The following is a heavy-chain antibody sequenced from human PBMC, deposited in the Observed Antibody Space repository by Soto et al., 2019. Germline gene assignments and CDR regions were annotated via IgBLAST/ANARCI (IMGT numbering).Heavy chain of an antibody. Sequence: QVQVVQSRAEVKQTGASVKVSCKTSGYTFTDYDINWVRQAPGQGLEWMGWMSPDSSNAGYAQQFQGRVSMTSNTSIRTAYMELSSLRTEDTAVYYCEVTTGYWGQGTLVTVSS. CDR2: MSPDSSNA. J-gene: IGHJ4*02. V-gene: IGHV1-8*01. CDR1: GYTFTDYD. D-gene: IGHD3-9*01. CDR3: EVTTGY.